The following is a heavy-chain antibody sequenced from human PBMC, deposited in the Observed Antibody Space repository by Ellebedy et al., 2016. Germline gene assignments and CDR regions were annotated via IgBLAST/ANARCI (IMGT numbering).Heavy chain of an antibody. J-gene: IGHJ6*02. V-gene: IGHV1-18*01. D-gene: IGHD3-10*01. Sequence: ASVKVSXXASGYTLKNFGISWVRQAPGQGLEWMAWISGYNGNTNYAQKIQGRVAMTTDTSTSTAYMELRSLRSDDTAVYYCARDSAMVRGLTINYYYYAMDVWGQGTTVTVSS. CDR1: GYTLKNFG. CDR3: ARDSAMVRGLTINYYYYAMDV. CDR2: ISGYNGNT.